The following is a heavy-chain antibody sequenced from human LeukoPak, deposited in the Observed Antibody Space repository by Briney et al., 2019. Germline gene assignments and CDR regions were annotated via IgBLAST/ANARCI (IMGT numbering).Heavy chain of an antibody. CDR1: GGSISSYY. J-gene: IGHJ3*02. Sequence: SETLSLTCTVSGGSISSYYWSWIRQPPGKGLEWIGYIYYSGSTNYNPSLKSRVTISVDTSKNQFSLKLSSVTAADTAVYYCAKACGGDCYSLYAFDIWGQGTMVTVSS. CDR3: AKACGGDCYSLYAFDI. CDR2: IYYSGST. D-gene: IGHD2-21*02. V-gene: IGHV4-59*01.